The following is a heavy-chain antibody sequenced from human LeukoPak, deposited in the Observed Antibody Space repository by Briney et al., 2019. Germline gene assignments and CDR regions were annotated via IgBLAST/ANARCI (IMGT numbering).Heavy chain of an antibody. V-gene: IGHV3-30*04. CDR1: GFTFSSYA. CDR2: ISYDGSNK. Sequence: GRSLRLSCAASGFTFSSYAMHWVRQAPGKGLQSVAVISYDGSNKYYADSVKGRFTISRDNSKNTLYLQMNSLRAEDTAVYYCARDPYYYGSGFPPNYFDYWGQGTLVTVSS. CDR3: ARDPYYYGSGFPPNYFDY. J-gene: IGHJ4*02. D-gene: IGHD3-10*01.